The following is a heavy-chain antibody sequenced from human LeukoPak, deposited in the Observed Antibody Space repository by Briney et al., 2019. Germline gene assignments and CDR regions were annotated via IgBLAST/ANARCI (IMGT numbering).Heavy chain of an antibody. D-gene: IGHD3-22*01. CDR1: GVSFSGYY. V-gene: IGHV4-59*01. Sequence: SETLSLSCAVYGVSFSGYYWSRIRQPPGKGLEYIGYIYYSGSANYNPSLKSRVTISVDPSKNQFSLKLSSVTAADTAVYYCARNGDYYEKSGYYYLFDFWGQGALVTVSS. J-gene: IGHJ4*02. CDR2: IYYSGSA. CDR3: ARNGDYYEKSGYYYLFDF.